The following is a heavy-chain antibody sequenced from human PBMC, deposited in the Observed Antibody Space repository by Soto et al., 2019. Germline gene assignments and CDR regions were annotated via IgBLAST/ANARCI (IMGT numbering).Heavy chain of an antibody. CDR2: IWSDGSNK. CDR1: GFTFSSYG. Sequence: QVQLVESGGGVVQPGRSLRLSCAASGFTFSSYGMHWVRQAPGKGLEWVAVIWSDGSNKYYADSVKGRFTISRDNSKNTRYLQMNSLRAEDTAVDYCARDCAGYSSGWYQRGGFDYWGQGTLVTVSS. V-gene: IGHV3-33*01. D-gene: IGHD6-19*01. CDR3: ARDCAGYSSGWYQRGGFDY. J-gene: IGHJ4*02.